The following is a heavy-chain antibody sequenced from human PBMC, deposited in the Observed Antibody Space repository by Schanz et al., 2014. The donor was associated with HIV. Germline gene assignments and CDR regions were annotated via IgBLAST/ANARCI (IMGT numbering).Heavy chain of an antibody. Sequence: QLQLQESGPGLVKPSETLSLTCTVSGGSISSSSYYWGWIRQPPGKGLEWIGSIYYSGSTYYNPSLKSRVTISVAASKTQFSLKLNFMTAADTAVYYCASVCSGDTCFDYWGQGTLVTVSS. J-gene: IGHJ4*02. V-gene: IGHV4-39*01. D-gene: IGHD2-15*01. CDR3: ASVCSGDTCFDY. CDR2: IYYSGST. CDR1: GGSISSSSYY.